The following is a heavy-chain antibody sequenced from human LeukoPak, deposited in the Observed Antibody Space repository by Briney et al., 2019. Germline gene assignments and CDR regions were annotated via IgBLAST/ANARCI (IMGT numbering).Heavy chain of an antibody. CDR2: INWNGGST. CDR1: GFTFDDYG. J-gene: IGHJ4*02. CDR3: ARELGYCSGGSCERNYYFDY. Sequence: GGSLRLSCTASGFTFDDYGMSWVRQAPGKGLEWVSGINWNGGSTGYADSVKGRFTISRDNAKNSLYLQMNSLRAEDTALYYCARELGYCSGGSCERNYYFDYWGQGTLVTVSS. D-gene: IGHD2-15*01. V-gene: IGHV3-20*04.